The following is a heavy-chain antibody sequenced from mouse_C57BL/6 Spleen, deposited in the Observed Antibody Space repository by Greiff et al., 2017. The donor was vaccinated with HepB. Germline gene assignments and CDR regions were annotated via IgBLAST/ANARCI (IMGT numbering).Heavy chain of an antibody. J-gene: IGHJ3*01. V-gene: IGHV1-18*01. CDR3: ARRYYDYASFAY. CDR2: INPNNGGT. D-gene: IGHD2-4*01. Sequence: EVQLQQSGPELVKPGASVKIPCKASGYTFTDYNMDWVKQSHGKSLEWIGDINPNNGGTIYNQKFKGKATLTVDNSSSTAYMELPSLTSEDTAVYYCARRYYDYASFAYWGQGTLVTVSA. CDR1: GYTFTDYN.